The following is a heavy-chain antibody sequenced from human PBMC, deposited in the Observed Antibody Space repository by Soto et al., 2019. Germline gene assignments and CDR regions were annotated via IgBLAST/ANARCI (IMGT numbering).Heavy chain of an antibody. V-gene: IGHV3-48*02. Sequence: GGSLRLSCAAPRFTFSSYSMNWVRQAPGKGLEWVSYIGSSSNDIHYTGSVKGRFTISRDNAKNSLYLQMNSLRDEDTAVYYCARDHIWAFDYWGQGALVTVSS. CDR3: ARDHIWAFDY. CDR1: RFTFSSYS. CDR2: IGSSSNDI. D-gene: IGHD3-3*02. J-gene: IGHJ4*02.